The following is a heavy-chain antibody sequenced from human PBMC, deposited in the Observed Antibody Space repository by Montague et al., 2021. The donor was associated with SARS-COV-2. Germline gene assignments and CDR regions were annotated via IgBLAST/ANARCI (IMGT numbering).Heavy chain of an antibody. CDR2: IYYSGST. Sequence: SETLSLTCTVSGGSISSYYWSWIRQPPGKGLEWIGYIYYSGSTDYNPSLKSRVTISVDTSKNQFSLKLSSVTAADTAVCYCARRGQGTMVRGVIISAFDIWGQGTMVTVSS. J-gene: IGHJ3*02. CDR1: GGSISSYY. V-gene: IGHV4-59*08. D-gene: IGHD3-10*01. CDR3: ARRGQGTMVRGVIISAFDI.